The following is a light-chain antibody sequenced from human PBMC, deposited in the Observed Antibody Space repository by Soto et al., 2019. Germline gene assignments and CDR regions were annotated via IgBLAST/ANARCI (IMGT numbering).Light chain of an antibody. V-gene: IGLV2-8*01. CDR1: SSEAGGNNY. J-gene: IGLJ2*01. CDR2: EVT. CDR3: SSYAGSNNVI. Sequence: QSALTQPPSASGSPGQSVAISCTGTSSEAGGNNYVSWYQQHPGKAPKLMVYEVTKRPSGVPDRFSGSKSGNTASLTVSGLQAEDEADYYCSSYAGSNNVIFGGGTKLTVL.